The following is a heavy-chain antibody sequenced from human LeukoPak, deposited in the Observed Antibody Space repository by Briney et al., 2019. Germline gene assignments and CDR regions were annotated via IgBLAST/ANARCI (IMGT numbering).Heavy chain of an antibody. J-gene: IGHJ4*02. CDR1: GGSISSYY. V-gene: IGHV4-34*01. CDR2: INHSGST. D-gene: IGHD3-9*01. CDR3: ARNPRYFDWLLYDGGLDY. Sequence: SETLSLTCTVSGGSISSYYWSWIRQPPGKGLEWIGEINHSGSTNYNPSLKSRVTISVDTSKNQFSLKLSSVTAADTAVYYCARNPRYFDWLLYDGGLDYWGQGTLVTVSS.